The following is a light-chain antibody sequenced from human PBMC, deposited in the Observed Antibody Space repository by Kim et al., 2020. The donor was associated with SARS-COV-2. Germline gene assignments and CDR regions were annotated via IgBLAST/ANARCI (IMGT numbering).Light chain of an antibody. CDR2: AAS. CDR3: QKYNSALGAL. CDR1: QGISNY. V-gene: IGKV1-27*01. J-gene: IGKJ5*01. Sequence: DIQMTQSPSSLSASVGDRVTITCRASQGISNYLAWYQQKPGKVPKLLIYAASTLQSGVPSRFSGSGSGTDFTLTISSLQPEDVATYYCQKYNSALGALFGQGTRLEIK.